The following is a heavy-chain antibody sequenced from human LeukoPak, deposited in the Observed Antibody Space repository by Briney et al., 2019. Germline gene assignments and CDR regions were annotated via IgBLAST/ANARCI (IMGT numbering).Heavy chain of an antibody. D-gene: IGHD3-22*01. J-gene: IGHJ4*02. CDR3: ARDLMGDYDTSGYLEE. V-gene: IGHV4-34*09. CDR1: GGSFSGYY. CDR2: INHSGST. Sequence: SETLSLPCAVYGGSFSGYYWSWIRRPPGKGLEWIGEINHSGSTNYNPSLKSRVAISVDTSKNQFSLKLTSVTAADTAVYFCARDLMGDYDTSGYLEEWGQGTLVTVSS.